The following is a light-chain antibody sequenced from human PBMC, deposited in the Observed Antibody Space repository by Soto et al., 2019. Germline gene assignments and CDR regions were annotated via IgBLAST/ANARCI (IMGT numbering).Light chain of an antibody. CDR1: QSISSW. J-gene: IGKJ1*01. V-gene: IGKV1-5*03. Sequence: DIQMTQSPSTLSASVGDRVTITCRASQSISSWLAWYQQKPGKAPKXXVYKASSLESGVPSRFSGSGSGTEFTLTISSLQPDDFATYYCQQYNSYPWTFGQGTKVDIK. CDR2: KAS. CDR3: QQYNSYPWT.